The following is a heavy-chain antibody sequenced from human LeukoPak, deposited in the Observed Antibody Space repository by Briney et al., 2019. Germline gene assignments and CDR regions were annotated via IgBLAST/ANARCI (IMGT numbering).Heavy chain of an antibody. CDR1: GFTFSSYW. D-gene: IGHD6-19*01. J-gene: IGHJ5*02. CDR3: ARGLQAARLAVADS. CDR2: ISSEESST. V-gene: IGHV3-74*01. Sequence: PGGSLRLSCAASGFTFSSYWMHWVRQAPGKGLVWVSRISSEESSTSYADSVKGRFTISRDNAKNTLYLQMNSLRAEDTAVYYCARGLQAARLAVADSWGQGTLVTVSS.